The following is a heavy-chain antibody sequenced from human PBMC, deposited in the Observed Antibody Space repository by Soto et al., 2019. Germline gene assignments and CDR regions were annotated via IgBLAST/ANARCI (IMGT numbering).Heavy chain of an antibody. V-gene: IGHV1-46*01. CDR2: INPSGGTT. J-gene: IGHJ4*02. D-gene: IGHD2-15*01. Sequence: ASVKVSCKASGYTFTRYNVHWVRQAPGQGLEWMAIINPSGGTTYYVQKFEGRVTLTTDTSTSTVYMELSSLRSDDTAVYYCARVRGGGSEYFFDYWGQGTRGTVSS. CDR1: GYTFTRYN. CDR3: ARVRGGGSEYFFDY.